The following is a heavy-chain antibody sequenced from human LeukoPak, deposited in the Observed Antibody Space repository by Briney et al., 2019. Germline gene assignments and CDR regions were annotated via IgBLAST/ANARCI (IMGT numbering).Heavy chain of an antibody. CDR2: INPSGGGT. CDR3: ASVYLYGMDV. CDR1: GYSLTTYY. J-gene: IGHJ6*02. V-gene: IGHV1-46*01. D-gene: IGHD2-8*01. Sequence: ASVTVSCKASGYSLTTYYMHWVRQTPGQGLEWMAIINPSGGGTKYAQKFQGRVTMTRDTPTNTVYMELSSLRTEDTAVYYCASVYLYGMDVWGQGTTVTVSS.